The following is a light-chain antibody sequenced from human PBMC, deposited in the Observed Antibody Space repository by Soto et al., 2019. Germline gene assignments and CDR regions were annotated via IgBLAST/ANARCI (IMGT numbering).Light chain of an antibody. V-gene: IGLV2-14*01. J-gene: IGLJ1*01. CDR1: SSDVGSYNY. CDR3: ISYTSSSTLYV. CDR2: EVS. Sequence: QSVLTQRASVSGSPGQSITISCTGASSDVGSYNYVSWYQQHPGKAPKLMIYEVSNRPSGVSNRFSGSKSGNTASLTISGLQAEDEADYYCISYTSSSTLYVFGTGTKVTVL.